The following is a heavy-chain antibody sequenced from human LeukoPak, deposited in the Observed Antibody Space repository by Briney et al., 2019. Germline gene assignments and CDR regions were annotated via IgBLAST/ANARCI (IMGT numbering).Heavy chain of an antibody. Sequence: PGGSLRLSCAASGFTFSSYWMHWVRQAPGKGLVRVSRINSDGSSTSYADSVKGRFTISRDNAKNTLYLQMNSLRAEDTAVYYCAREGTMAPFDYWGQGTLVTVSS. CDR2: INSDGSST. V-gene: IGHV3-74*01. CDR3: AREGTMAPFDY. CDR1: GFTFSSYW. D-gene: IGHD1-7*01. J-gene: IGHJ4*02.